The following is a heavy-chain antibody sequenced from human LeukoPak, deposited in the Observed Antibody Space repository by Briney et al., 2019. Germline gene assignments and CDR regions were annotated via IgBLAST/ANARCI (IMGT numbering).Heavy chain of an antibody. CDR1: GGSISSSSYY. CDR2: IYYSGST. Sequence: SETLSLTCTVSGGSISSSSYYWGWIRQPPGKGLEWIGSIYYSGSTYYNPSLKSRVTISVDTSKNQFSLKLSSVTAADTAVYYCAKDLGTMVRGVPYYMDVWGKGTTVTISS. J-gene: IGHJ6*03. V-gene: IGHV4-39*07. D-gene: IGHD3-10*01. CDR3: AKDLGTMVRGVPYYMDV.